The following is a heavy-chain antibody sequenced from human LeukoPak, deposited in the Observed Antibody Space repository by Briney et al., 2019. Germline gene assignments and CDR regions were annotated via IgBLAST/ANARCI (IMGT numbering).Heavy chain of an antibody. J-gene: IGHJ4*02. D-gene: IGHD3-22*01. CDR3: AKDYYDSSGYLPTLGY. V-gene: IGHV3-33*06. Sequence: QPGGSLRLSCAASGFTFSSYGMHWVRQAPGKGLEWVAVIWYDGSNKYYADSVKGRFTISRDNSKNTLYLQMNSLRAEDTAVYYCAKDYYDSSGYLPTLGYWGQGTLVTVPS. CDR1: GFTFSSYG. CDR2: IWYDGSNK.